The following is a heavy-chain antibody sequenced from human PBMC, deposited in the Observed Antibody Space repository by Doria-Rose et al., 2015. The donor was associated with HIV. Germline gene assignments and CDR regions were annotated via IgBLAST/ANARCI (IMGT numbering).Heavy chain of an antibody. CDR2: ISGYNNNT. J-gene: IGHJ3*02. CDR1: GHTFTSHA. Sequence: GHTFTSHAISWVRQAPGQGLEWMGWISGYNNNTKYAQKFQGRVTMTTETPTSTVYMDLRSLTCDDMAVYYCARQGEGGRAFDIWGQGTEVTVSS. D-gene: IGHD2-15*01. V-gene: IGHV1-18*03. CDR3: ARQGEGGRAFDI.